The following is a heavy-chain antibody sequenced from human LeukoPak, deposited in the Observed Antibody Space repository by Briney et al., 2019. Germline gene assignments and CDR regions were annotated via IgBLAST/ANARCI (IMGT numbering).Heavy chain of an antibody. CDR2: ISWNSDSI. D-gene: IGHD6-19*01. V-gene: IGHV3-9*03. CDR3: AKDTSGWYIGYFDY. CDR1: GFTFDDYA. J-gene: IGHJ4*02. Sequence: PGGSLRLSCAASGFTFDDYAMHWVRQAPGKGLEWVSGISWNSDSIGYADSVKGRFTISRDNAKNSLCLQMNSLSPEDMALYYCAKDTSGWYIGYFDYWGQGTLVTVSS.